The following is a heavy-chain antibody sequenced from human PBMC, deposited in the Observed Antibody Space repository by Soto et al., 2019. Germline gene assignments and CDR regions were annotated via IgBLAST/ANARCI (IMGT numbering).Heavy chain of an antibody. V-gene: IGHV1-69*01. Sequence: QVQLVQSGAEVKKPGSSVKVSCKASGGTFSSYAISWVRQAPGQGLEWMGGIIPIFGTANYAQKFQGRVTITADESTSTAYMELSSLRSEDTAVYYCAREGLGYCSGGSCQDWYFDLWGRGTLVTVSS. J-gene: IGHJ2*01. D-gene: IGHD2-15*01. CDR2: IIPIFGTA. CDR3: AREGLGYCSGGSCQDWYFDL. CDR1: GGTFSSYA.